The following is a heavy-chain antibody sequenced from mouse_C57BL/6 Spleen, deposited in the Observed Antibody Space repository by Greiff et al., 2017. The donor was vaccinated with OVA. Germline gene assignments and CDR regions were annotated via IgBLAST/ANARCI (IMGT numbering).Heavy chain of an antibody. V-gene: IGHV5-17*01. Sequence: EVQVVESGGGLVKPGGSLKLSCAASGYTFSDYGMHWVRQAPEKGLEWVAYISSGSSTIYYADTVKGRFTITRDNAKNTLFLQMTSLRSEDAAMYYYARGLGQGSAYWGQGTTLTVSA. J-gene: IGHJ2*01. D-gene: IGHD4-1*01. CDR2: ISSGSSTI. CDR1: GYTFSDYG. CDR3: ARGLGQGSAY.